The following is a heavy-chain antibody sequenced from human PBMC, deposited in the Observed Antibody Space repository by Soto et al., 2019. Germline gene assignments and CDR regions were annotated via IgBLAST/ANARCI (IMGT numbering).Heavy chain of an antibody. D-gene: IGHD3-9*01. J-gene: IGHJ4*02. CDR2: IYYSGTT. Sequence: SETLSLTCTVSGGSISSGDYYWSWIRQPPGKGLEWIGYIYYSGTTYYNPSLKSRVTISVDTAKDQFSLKLSSVTAADTAVYYCARTSRFKTGHLDYWGQGTLVTVSS. V-gene: IGHV4-30-4*01. CDR1: GGSISSGDYY. CDR3: ARTSRFKTGHLDY.